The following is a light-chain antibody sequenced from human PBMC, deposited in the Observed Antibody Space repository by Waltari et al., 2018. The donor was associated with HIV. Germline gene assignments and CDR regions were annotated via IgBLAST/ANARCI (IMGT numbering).Light chain of an antibody. CDR2: DVS. CDR3: GSYSGSKNFAV. V-gene: IGLV2-8*01. J-gene: IGLJ3*02. CDR1: STDVGGYNY. Sequence: QSALTQHPSAPGSPGQAGTISCTGTSTDVGGYNYAYWYQQHPGKAPKLLIFDVSKRPSGVPDRFSGSKSGNTASLTVSGLQAEDEADYYCGSYSGSKNFAVFGGGTKLTVL.